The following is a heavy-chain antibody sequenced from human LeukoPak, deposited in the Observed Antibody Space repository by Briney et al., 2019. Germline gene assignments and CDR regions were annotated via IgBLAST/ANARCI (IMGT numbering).Heavy chain of an antibody. CDR3: ARFPHYYDSSGYSF. CDR1: GFTFSSYA. D-gene: IGHD3-22*01. CDR2: TSGSGGST. J-gene: IGHJ4*02. Sequence: GGSLRLSCAASGFTFSSYAMSWVRQAPGKGLEWVSATSGSGGSTYYADSVKGRFTISRDNAKNSLYLQMNSLRDEDTAVYYCARFPHYYDSSGYSFWGQGTLVTVSS. V-gene: IGHV3-23*01.